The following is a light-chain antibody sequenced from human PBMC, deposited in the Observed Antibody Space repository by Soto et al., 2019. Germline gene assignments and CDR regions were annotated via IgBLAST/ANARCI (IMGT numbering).Light chain of an antibody. V-gene: IGKV3-20*01. CDR1: QSVSSN. Sequence: EIVMTQSPATLSVSPGERSTLSCRSSQSVSSNLAWYQQKPGQAPSLLMYGASRRATGIPERFSGSGSGTDFTLTISRLEPEDFAVYYCQQYGSSPRTFGQGTKVDIK. CDR3: QQYGSSPRT. CDR2: GAS. J-gene: IGKJ1*01.